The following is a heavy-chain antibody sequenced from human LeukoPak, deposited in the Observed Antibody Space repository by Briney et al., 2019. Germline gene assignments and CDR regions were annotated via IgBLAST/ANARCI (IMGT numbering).Heavy chain of an antibody. CDR3: ARATTLAAAGMGYFQP. Sequence: SETLSLTCAVNGGPFSGYYWTWIRQSPGKGLEWIAEIDHSGSTNYNPSLKSRVTMSVDTSKNQFSLKMKSVTDADAAVYYCARATTLAAAGMGYFQPWGQGTLVTVSS. J-gene: IGHJ1*01. CDR1: GGPFSGYY. V-gene: IGHV4-34*01. CDR2: IDHSGST. D-gene: IGHD1-1*01.